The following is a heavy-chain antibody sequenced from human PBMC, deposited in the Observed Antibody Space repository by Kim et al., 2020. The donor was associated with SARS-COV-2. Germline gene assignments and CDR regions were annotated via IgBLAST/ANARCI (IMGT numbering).Heavy chain of an antibody. CDR2: INHSGST. D-gene: IGHD3-22*01. Sequence: SETLSLTCAVYGGSFSGYYWSWIRQPPGKGLEWIGEINHSGSTNYNPSLKSRVTISVDTSKNQFSLKLSSVTAADTAVYYCARFRGEGSSGPFGYWGQGTLVTVSS. J-gene: IGHJ4*02. CDR3: ARFRGEGSSGPFGY. CDR1: GGSFSGYY. V-gene: IGHV4-34*01.